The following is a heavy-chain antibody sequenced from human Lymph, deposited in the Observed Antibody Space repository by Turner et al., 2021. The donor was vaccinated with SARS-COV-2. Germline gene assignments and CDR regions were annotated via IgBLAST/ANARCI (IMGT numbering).Heavy chain of an antibody. CDR1: GIIVSRNY. CDR3: ARDLGTYGMDV. D-gene: IGHD6-13*01. J-gene: IGHJ6*02. CDR2: IYSGGTT. V-gene: IGHV3-53*02. Sequence: EVQLVETGGGLIQPGGYLRPPCAASGIIVSRNYMNWVRQAPGKGLEWVSVIYSGGTTYYADSVKGRFTISRDNSKNTLYLQMNSLRVEDTAVYYCARDLGTYGMDVWGQGTTVTVSS.